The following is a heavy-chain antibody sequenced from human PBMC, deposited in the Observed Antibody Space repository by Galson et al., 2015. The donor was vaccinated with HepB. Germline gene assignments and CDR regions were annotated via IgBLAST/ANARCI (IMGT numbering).Heavy chain of an antibody. V-gene: IGHV3-33*01. CDR1: GFNFSDYD. J-gene: IGHJ6*02. D-gene: IGHD5-12*01. CDR2: VWHDGVSN. CDR3: ERGRGGDVVARTDDDMDV. Sequence: SLRLSCAASGFNFSDYDMHWVRQAPGKGLEWVAAVWHDGVSNRYIQSVRGRFLISRDNSQDTLFLQMNVLRGDDTAVYFCERGRGGDVVARTDDDMDVWGQGTTVTVSS.